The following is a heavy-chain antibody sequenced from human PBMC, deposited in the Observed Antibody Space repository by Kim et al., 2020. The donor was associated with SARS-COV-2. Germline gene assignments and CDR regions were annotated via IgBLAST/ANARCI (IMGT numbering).Heavy chain of an antibody. V-gene: IGHV4-39*01. D-gene: IGHD3-10*01. J-gene: IGHJ6*02. Sequence: SETLSLTCTVSGDSITSRNCYWGWIRQPPGKGLELIVCIWHTGSTYYNPSLKSRVTMSVHTSKSQFSLSLSSVTAADTAVYFCARKGGSYFYYYGMDVWGQGTTVTVSS. CDR2: IWHTGST. CDR1: GDSITSRNCY. CDR3: ARKGGSYFYYYGMDV.